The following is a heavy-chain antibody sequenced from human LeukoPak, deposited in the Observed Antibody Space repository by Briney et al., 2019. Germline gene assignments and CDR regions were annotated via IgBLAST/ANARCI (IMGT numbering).Heavy chain of an antibody. V-gene: IGHV7-4-1*02. CDR1: GYTFSSYT. CDR2: INTNTGNP. CDR3: GRDPRLGIRGYTYGYIEY. Sequence: RASVKVSCKTSGYTFSSYTITWVRQAPGQGLQWMGWINTNTGNPTYAQGFTGRYVFSLDTSVSTAYLQISGLTADDTAVYFCGRDPRLGIRGYTYGYIEYWGQGTLVTVSS. J-gene: IGHJ4*02. D-gene: IGHD5-18*01.